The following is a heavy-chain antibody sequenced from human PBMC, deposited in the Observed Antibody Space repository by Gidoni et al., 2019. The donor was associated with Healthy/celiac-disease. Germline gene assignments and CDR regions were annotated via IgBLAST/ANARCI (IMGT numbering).Heavy chain of an antibody. Sequence: NWVRQATGQGLEWMGWMNPNSGNTGYAQKFQGRVTMTRNTSISTAYMELSSLRSEDTAVYYCARGDYYDSSSDYWGQGTLVTVSS. V-gene: IGHV1-8*01. CDR2: MNPNSGNT. D-gene: IGHD3-22*01. CDR3: ARGDYYDSSSDY. J-gene: IGHJ4*02.